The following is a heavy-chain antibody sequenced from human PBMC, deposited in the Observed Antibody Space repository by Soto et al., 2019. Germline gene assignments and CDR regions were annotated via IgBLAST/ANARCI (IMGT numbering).Heavy chain of an antibody. CDR1: GGTFSSYA. V-gene: IGHV1-69*06. CDR2: IIPIFGTA. J-gene: IGHJ4*02. Sequence: QVQLVQSGAEVKKPGSSVMVSCKASGGTFSSYAISWVRQAPGQGLEWMGGIIPIFGTANYAQKLQGRVTITADKSTSTAYMELSSLRSEDTAVYYCAIMPGSFTGHATDYWGQGHLVTVSS. CDR3: AIMPGSFTGHATDY. D-gene: IGHD2-15*01.